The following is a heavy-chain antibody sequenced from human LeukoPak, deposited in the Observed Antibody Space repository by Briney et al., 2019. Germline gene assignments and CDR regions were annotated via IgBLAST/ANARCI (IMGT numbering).Heavy chain of an antibody. J-gene: IGHJ4*02. V-gene: IGHV3-48*01. CDR2: ISSGSSTI. D-gene: IGHD3-3*01. CDR3: ASVPHRFLEWLEDY. CDR1: GFTFSSYS. Sequence: TGESLRLSCAASGFTFSSYSMNWVRQAPGKGLEWVSYISSGSSTIYYADSVEGRFTVSRDNAKNSLYLQMNSLRAEDTAVYYCASVPHRFLEWLEDYWGQGTLVTVSS.